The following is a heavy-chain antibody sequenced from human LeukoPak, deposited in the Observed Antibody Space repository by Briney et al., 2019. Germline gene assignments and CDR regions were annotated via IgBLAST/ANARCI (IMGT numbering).Heavy chain of an antibody. J-gene: IGHJ4*02. Sequence: GGSLRLSCAASGFTFSNYWMTWVRQAPGKGLEWVARINQDGSKEYYMDSVKARFTISRDDAKNSLSLQMNSLRAEDTAVYYCVRDGGVSGYDLLDYWGQGTLVTVSS. CDR2: INQDGSKE. CDR1: GFTFSNYW. V-gene: IGHV3-7*01. CDR3: VRDGGVSGYDLLDY. D-gene: IGHD5-12*01.